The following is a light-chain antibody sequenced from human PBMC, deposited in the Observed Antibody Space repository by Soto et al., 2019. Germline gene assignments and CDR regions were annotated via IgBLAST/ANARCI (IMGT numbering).Light chain of an antibody. Sequence: QSVLTQPASVSGSPGQSITVSCTGISSDVGVSISVSWYQQHPGKAPRLIIFDVNNRPSGVSPRFSGSKSGNTASLTISGLQAKDEGHYFCTSYKRGGLYVFGSGTKLTVL. CDR3: TSYKRGGLYV. CDR2: DVN. CDR1: SSDVGVSIS. V-gene: IGLV2-14*03. J-gene: IGLJ1*01.